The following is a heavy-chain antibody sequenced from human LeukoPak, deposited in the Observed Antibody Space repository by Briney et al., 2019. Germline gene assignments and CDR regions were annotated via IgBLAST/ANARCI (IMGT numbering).Heavy chain of an antibody. J-gene: IGHJ4*02. Sequence: GGSLRLSCVTSGFTFSSYWMSWVRQAPGKRREWVANIKQEGSETYYADSVKGRFTISRDNAKNSLNLQMDSLRAEDTAIYYCVRDIIVVTVAIYFDNWGQGTLVTVSS. CDR3: VRDIIVVTVAIYFDN. D-gene: IGHD2-2*02. CDR1: GFTFSSYW. CDR2: IKQEGSET. V-gene: IGHV3-7*01.